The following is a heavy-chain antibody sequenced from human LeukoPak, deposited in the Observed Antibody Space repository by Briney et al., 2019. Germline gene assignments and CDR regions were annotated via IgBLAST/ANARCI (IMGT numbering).Heavy chain of an antibody. D-gene: IGHD3-3*01. V-gene: IGHV4-59*01. CDR2: IYYSGST. J-gene: IGHJ4*02. Sequence: SETLSLTCTVSGGSISSYYWSWIRQPPGKGLGWIGYIYYSGSTNYNPSLKSRVTISVDTSKNQFSLKLSSVTAADTAVYYCARVAIFGVPYFDYWGQGTLVTVSS. CDR3: ARVAIFGVPYFDY. CDR1: GGSISSYY.